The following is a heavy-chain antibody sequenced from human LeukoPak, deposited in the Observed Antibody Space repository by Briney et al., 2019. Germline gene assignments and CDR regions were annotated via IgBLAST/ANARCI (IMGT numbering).Heavy chain of an antibody. J-gene: IGHJ4*02. CDR1: GYSFTSYW. CDR3: ARVGRQGDYYDSSGYFGY. CDR2: IYPGDSDT. D-gene: IGHD3-22*01. V-gene: IGHV5-51*01. Sequence: GESLKISCXGSGYSFTSYWIGWVRQMPGKGLEWMGIIYPGDSDTRYSPSFQGQVTISADKSTSTAYLQWSSLKASDTAMYYCARVGRQGDYYDSSGYFGYWGQGTLVTVSS.